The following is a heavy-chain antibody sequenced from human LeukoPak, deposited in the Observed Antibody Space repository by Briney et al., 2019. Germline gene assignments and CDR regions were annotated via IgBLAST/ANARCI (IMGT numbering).Heavy chain of an antibody. V-gene: IGHV3-7*02. Sequence: GVSLRLSCAVSGFTFSSYWMSWVRQAPGKGLEWVANIKQDGSDKYYVDSVKGRFTISRDNAKNSLYLQMNSLRADDTAVYYCAKWGSGLSGWYHWGQGTLVTVSS. CDR2: IKQDGSDK. J-gene: IGHJ5*02. CDR3: AKWGSGLSGWYH. CDR1: GFTFSSYW. D-gene: IGHD3-16*01.